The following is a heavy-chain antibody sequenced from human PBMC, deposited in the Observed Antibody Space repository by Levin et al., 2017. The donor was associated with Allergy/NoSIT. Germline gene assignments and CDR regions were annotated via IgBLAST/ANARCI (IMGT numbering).Heavy chain of an antibody. CDR2: IWYDGSNK. V-gene: IGHV3-33*01. D-gene: IGHD6-19*01. Sequence: GESLKISCAASGFTFSSYGMHWVRQAPGKGLEWVAVIWYDGSNKYYADSVKGRFTISRDNSKNTLYLQMNSLRAEDTAVYYCARDLRAAVAGSYYFDYWGQGTLVTVSS. CDR1: GFTFSSYG. CDR3: ARDLRAAVAGSYYFDY. J-gene: IGHJ4*02.